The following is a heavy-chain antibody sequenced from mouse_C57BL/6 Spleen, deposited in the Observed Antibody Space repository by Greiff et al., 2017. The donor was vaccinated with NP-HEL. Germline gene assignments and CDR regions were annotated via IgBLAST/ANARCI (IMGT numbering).Heavy chain of an antibody. J-gene: IGHJ2*01. CDR1: GFTFSDYG. CDR3: ARPYGYYFDY. CDR2: ISSGSSTI. Sequence: EVKVVESGGGLVKPGGSLKLSCAASGFTFSDYGMHWVRQAPEKGLEWVAYISSGSSTIYYADTVKGRFTISRDNAKNTLFLQMTSLRSEDTAMYYCARPYGYYFDYWGQGTTLTVSS. D-gene: IGHD1-1*02. V-gene: IGHV5-17*01.